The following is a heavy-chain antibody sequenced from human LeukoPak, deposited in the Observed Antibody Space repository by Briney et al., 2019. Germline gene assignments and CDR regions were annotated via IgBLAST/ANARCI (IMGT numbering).Heavy chain of an antibody. Sequence: GGSLRLSCAASGFTFSSYWMGWVRQAPGKGLEWVAFIWYDGSNKYYTDSVKGRFTISRDNSKNTLYLQMNSLRAEDTAVYYCAGDRATSYFDYWGQGALVTISS. V-gene: IGHV3-33*08. J-gene: IGHJ4*02. CDR2: IWYDGSNK. CDR1: GFTFSSYW. D-gene: IGHD1-26*01. CDR3: AGDRATSYFDY.